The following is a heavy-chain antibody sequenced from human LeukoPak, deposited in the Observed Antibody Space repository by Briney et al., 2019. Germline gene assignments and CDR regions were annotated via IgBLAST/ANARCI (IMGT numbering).Heavy chain of an antibody. CDR3: ARAATYYYDSSGYYPHAFDI. V-gene: IGHV3-48*02. Sequence: PGGSLRLSCAASGFTFSSYAMRWVRQAPGKGLEWVSYISSSSSTIYYADSVKGRFTISRDNAKNSLYLQLNSLRDEDTAVYYCARAATYYYDSSGYYPHAFDIWGQGTMVTVSS. J-gene: IGHJ3*02. CDR2: ISSSSSTI. D-gene: IGHD3-22*01. CDR1: GFTFSSYA.